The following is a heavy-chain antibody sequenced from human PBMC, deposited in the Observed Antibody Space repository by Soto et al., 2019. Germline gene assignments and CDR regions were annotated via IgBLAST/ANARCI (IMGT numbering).Heavy chain of an antibody. CDR1: GLSVSTNF. CDR2: IYSGGKT. Sequence: LRLSCAASGLSVSTNFMSWVRQAPGKGLEWLAVIYSGGKTFYADSVKGRFTISKDNSKNTLSLQMNSLRAEDTAVYYCTRDAPGERPYYFYYYGMDVWGQGTTVTVSS. J-gene: IGHJ6*02. V-gene: IGHV3-53*01. CDR3: TRDAPGERPYYFYYYGMDV.